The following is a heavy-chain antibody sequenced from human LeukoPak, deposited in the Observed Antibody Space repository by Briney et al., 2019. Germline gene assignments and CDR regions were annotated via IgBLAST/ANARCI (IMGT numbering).Heavy chain of an antibody. V-gene: IGHV3-23*01. CDR3: AKPYETYYYDSSGSDY. D-gene: IGHD3-22*01. CDR2: ISGSGGST. Sequence: PGGSLRLSCAASGFTFSSSAMSWVRQAPGKGLEWVSAISGSGGSTYYADSVKGRFTISRDNSKNTLYLQMNSLRAEDTAVYYCAKPYETYYYDSSGSDYWGQGTLVTVSS. J-gene: IGHJ4*02. CDR1: GFTFSSSA.